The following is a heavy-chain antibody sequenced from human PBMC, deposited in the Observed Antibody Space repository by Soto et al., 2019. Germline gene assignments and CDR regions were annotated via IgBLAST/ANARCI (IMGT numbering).Heavy chain of an antibody. J-gene: IGHJ6*03. D-gene: IGHD2-2*01. CDR2: MNPNSGNT. V-gene: IGHV1-8*01. Sequence: ASVKVSCKASGYTFTSYDINWVRQATGQEHERMGWMNPNSGNTGYAQKFQGRVTMTRNTSISTAYMELSSLRSEDTAVYYCARDYCSSTSCYGGVDYYYYYMDVWGKGTTVTVSS. CDR3: ARDYCSSTSCYGGVDYYYYYMDV. CDR1: GYTFTSYD.